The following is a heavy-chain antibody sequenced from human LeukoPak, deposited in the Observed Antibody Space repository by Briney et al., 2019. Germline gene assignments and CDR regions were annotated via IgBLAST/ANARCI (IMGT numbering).Heavy chain of an antibody. CDR1: GGSFSGYY. D-gene: IGHD5-12*01. Sequence: SETLSLTCAVYGGSFSGYYWSWIRQPPGKGLEWIGEINQIGEINHSGSTNYNPSLKSRGTISVDTSKNQFSLKLSSVTAADTAVHYCARDLRLDIWGQGTMVTVSS. V-gene: IGHV4-34*10. CDR2: INHSGST. CDR3: ARDLRLDI. J-gene: IGHJ3*02.